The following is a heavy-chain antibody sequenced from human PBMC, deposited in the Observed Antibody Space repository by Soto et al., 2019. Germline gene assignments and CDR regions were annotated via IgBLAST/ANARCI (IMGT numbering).Heavy chain of an antibody. D-gene: IGHD4-17*01. CDR1: GYTITSYG. V-gene: IGHV1-18*01. Sequence: GASVKLSCKASGYTITSYGISWVRQAPGQGLEWMGWISAYNGNTNYAQKLQGRVTMTTDTSTSTAYMELRSLRSDDTAVYCCARDFTVTTFDIWGQGTMVTVSS. CDR3: ARDFTVTTFDI. J-gene: IGHJ3*02. CDR2: ISAYNGNT.